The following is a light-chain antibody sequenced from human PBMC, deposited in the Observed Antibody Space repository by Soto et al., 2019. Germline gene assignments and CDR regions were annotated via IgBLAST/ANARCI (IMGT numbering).Light chain of an antibody. J-gene: IGKJ1*01. Sequence: IVMTHSPATLSVSPGEIATLSFRASQSVSSYLAWYQQKPGQAPRLLIYDASNRATGIPARFSGSGSGTEFTLTISSLQPDDFATYYCQHYNSYSEAFGQGTKVDIK. CDR3: QHYNSYSEA. V-gene: IGKV3D-15*01. CDR1: QSVSSY. CDR2: DAS.